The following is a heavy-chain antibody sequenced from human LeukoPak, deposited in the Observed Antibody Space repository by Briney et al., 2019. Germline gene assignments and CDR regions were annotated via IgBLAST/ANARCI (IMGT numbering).Heavy chain of an antibody. D-gene: IGHD2-2*02. V-gene: IGHV5-51*01. J-gene: IGHJ4*02. Sequence: GESLKISCKGSGYRFTNYWIGWVRQMPGKGLEWMGIMYPGDSDTRYSPSFQGQVTISADKSIGTAYLQWSSLKASDTAMYYCAIGGDSSTSCYSCFNYWGQGTLVTVSS. CDR3: AIGGDSSTSCYSCFNY. CDR2: MYPGDSDT. CDR1: GYRFTNYW.